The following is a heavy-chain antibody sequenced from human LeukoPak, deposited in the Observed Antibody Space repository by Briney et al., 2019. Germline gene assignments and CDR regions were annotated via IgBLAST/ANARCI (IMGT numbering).Heavy chain of an antibody. CDR3: VRSDDFWSGYYGY. CDR2: IYYSGST. Sequence: PSETLSLTCAVYGGSFSGYYWSWIRQPPGKGLEWIGSIYYSGSTYYNPSLKSRVTISVDTSKNQFSLKLSSVTAADTAVYYCVRSDDFWSGYYGYWGQGTLVTVSS. V-gene: IGHV4-34*01. CDR1: GGSFSGYY. D-gene: IGHD3-3*01. J-gene: IGHJ4*02.